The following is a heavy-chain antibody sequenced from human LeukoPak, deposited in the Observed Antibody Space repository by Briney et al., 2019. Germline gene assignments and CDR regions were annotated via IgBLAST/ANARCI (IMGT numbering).Heavy chain of an antibody. V-gene: IGHV3-9*01. Sequence: PGGSLRLSCAASGFTFDDYAMHWVRQAPGKGLEWVSGISWNSGSIGYADSVKGRFTISRDNAKNSLYLQMNSLRAEDTAVYYCAKSGLDIVATKDPHYYGMDVWGQGTTVTVSS. CDR3: AKSGLDIVATKDPHYYGMDV. CDR1: GFTFDDYA. CDR2: ISWNSGSI. J-gene: IGHJ6*02. D-gene: IGHD5-12*01.